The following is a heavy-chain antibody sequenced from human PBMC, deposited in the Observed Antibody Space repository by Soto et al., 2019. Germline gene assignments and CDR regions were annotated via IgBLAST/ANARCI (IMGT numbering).Heavy chain of an antibody. CDR1: GFTFSSYA. J-gene: IGHJ4*02. CDR3: AKPYSDYVRFFDY. V-gene: IGHV3-23*01. CDR2: ISDSGGST. D-gene: IGHD4-17*01. Sequence: GGSLRLSCAASGFTFSSYAMSWVRQAPGKGLEWVSSISDSGGSTYYADSVKGRFPISRDNSKNTLYLQMNSLRAEDTAVYYCAKPYSDYVRFFDYWGQGTLVTVSS.